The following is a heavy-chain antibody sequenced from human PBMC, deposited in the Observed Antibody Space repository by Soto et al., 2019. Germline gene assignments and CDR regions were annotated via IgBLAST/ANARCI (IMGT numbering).Heavy chain of an antibody. Sequence: PGGSLRLSCAASGFTFSSYEMNWVRQAPGKGLEWVSYISSSGSTIYYADSLKGRFTISRDNAKNSLYLQMNSLRAEDTAVYYCARERLFGDSDYGMDVWGQGTTVTVSS. CDR2: ISSSGSTI. CDR1: GFTFSSYE. V-gene: IGHV3-48*03. CDR3: ARERLFGDSDYGMDV. J-gene: IGHJ6*02. D-gene: IGHD3-10*02.